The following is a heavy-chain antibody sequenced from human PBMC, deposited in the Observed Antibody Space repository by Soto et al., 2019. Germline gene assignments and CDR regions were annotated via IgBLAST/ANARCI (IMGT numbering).Heavy chain of an antibody. J-gene: IGHJ6*02. Sequence: GGSLRLSCAASGFTVSSYAMSWVRQAPGKGLEWVSAISGSGGSTYYADSVKGRFTISRDNSKNTLYLQMNSLRAEDTAVYYCAKERGSITMVRGDFYYGMDVWGQGTTVTVSS. V-gene: IGHV3-23*01. CDR1: GFTVSSYA. D-gene: IGHD3-10*01. CDR2: ISGSGGST. CDR3: AKERGSITMVRGDFYYGMDV.